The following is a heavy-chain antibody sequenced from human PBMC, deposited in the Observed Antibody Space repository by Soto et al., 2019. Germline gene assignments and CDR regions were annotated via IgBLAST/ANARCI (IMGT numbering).Heavy chain of an antibody. J-gene: IGHJ6*02. CDR1: CYTFTTYD. V-gene: IGHV1-18*01. CDR2: ISTYNGNT. CDR3: ARDPYHVLMVNAPNLYGMDV. D-gene: IGHD2-8*01. Sequence: ASVKVSCKASCYTFTTYDISLLRHSHGQWLECMGRISTYNGNTNYPQSLQGRLTMTTDTSTTTAYMELRSLRSDDTAVYYCARDPYHVLMVNAPNLYGMDVWGQGTTVTVSS.